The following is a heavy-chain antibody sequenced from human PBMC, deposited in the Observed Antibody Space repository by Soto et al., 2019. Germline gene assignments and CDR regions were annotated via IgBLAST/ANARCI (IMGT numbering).Heavy chain of an antibody. CDR3: ARGQSITTFGVADFDP. CDR2: IIPIFGTA. V-gene: IGHV1-69*13. CDR1: GGTFSSYA. J-gene: IGHJ5*02. D-gene: IGHD3-3*01. Sequence: SVKVSCKASGGTFSSYAISWVRQAPGQGLEWMGGIIPIFGTANYAQKFQGRVTITADESTSTAYMELSSLRSEDTAVYYCARGQSITTFGVADFDPWGQGTLVTVS.